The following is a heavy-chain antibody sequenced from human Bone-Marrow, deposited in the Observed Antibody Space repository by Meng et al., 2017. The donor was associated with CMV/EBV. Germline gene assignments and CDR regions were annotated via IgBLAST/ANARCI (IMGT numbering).Heavy chain of an antibody. D-gene: IGHD5-12*01. Sequence: SEKVSCKTSGGTFRNYAISWVRQAPGQGLEWMGGIIPNVGIANYAQKFQGRVTITTDESTNTGYMELSGLRSDDTAVYFCAREGYSYGQYYFDYWGQGTLVTVSS. J-gene: IGHJ4*02. CDR1: GGTFRNYA. CDR2: IIPNVGIA. V-gene: IGHV1-69*05. CDR3: AREGYSYGQYYFDY.